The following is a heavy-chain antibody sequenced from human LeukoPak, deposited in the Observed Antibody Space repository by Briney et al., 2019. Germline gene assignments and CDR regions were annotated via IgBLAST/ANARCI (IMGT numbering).Heavy chain of an antibody. J-gene: IGHJ5*02. CDR1: GGSFSGCY. D-gene: IGHD6-19*01. V-gene: IGHV4-34*01. CDR2: INHSGST. CDR3: ARGGAVAGKFTNWFDP. Sequence: SETLCLTCAVYGGSFSGCYWSWIRQPPGKGLEWIGEINHSGSTNYNPSLKSRVTISVDTPKNQFSLKLSSVTAADTAVYYCARGGAVAGKFTNWFDPWGQGTLVTVSS.